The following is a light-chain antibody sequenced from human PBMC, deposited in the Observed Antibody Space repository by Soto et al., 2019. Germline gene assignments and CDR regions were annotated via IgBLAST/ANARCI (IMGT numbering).Light chain of an antibody. CDR3: QQYENPLLT. Sequence: DIQMTQSPSSQSASVGDRVTITCQASQDISNYLNWYQQKPGKAPKLLIYDASNLETGVPSRFSGSVSGTDFTFTISGLQPEDTATYYCQQYENPLLTFGGGTKVEIK. CDR2: DAS. J-gene: IGKJ4*01. CDR1: QDISNY. V-gene: IGKV1-33*01.